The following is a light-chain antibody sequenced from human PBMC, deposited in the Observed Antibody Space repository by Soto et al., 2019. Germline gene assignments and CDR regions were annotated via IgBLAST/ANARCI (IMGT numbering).Light chain of an antibody. CDR1: QGISSY. CDR3: EQYYSYPFT. Sequence: AIRLTQSPSSFSASTGDRVTITCRASQGISSYLAWYQQKPGKAPKLLIYAASTLQSGVPSRFSGSGSGTDFTLTTGCLPSEEFATEYGEQYYSYPFTFGPRTKVDIK. V-gene: IGKV1-8*01. CDR2: AAS. J-gene: IGKJ3*01.